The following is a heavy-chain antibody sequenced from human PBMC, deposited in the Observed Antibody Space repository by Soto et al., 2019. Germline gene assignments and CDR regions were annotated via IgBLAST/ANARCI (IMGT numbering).Heavy chain of an antibody. CDR1: GGTFSRYA. CDR3: ARDQEDSSSSDYYGMDV. Sequence: SVKVSCKASGGTFSRYAISWVRQAPGQGLEWMGGIIPIFGTANYAQKFQGRVTITADESTSTAYMELSSLRSEDTAVYYCARDQEDSSSSDYYGMDVWGQGTTVTVSS. D-gene: IGHD6-6*01. CDR2: IIPIFGTA. V-gene: IGHV1-69*13. J-gene: IGHJ6*02.